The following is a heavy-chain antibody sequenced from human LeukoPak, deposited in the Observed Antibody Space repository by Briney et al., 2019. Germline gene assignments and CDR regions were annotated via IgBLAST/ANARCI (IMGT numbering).Heavy chain of an antibody. V-gene: IGHV3-74*01. Sequence: GSLRLSCAASGFTFSSYWMHWVRQAPGKGLVWVSRINSDVSSTTYADSVRGRFTISRDNAKNTLYLQMNSLRAADTAVYYCARGVGGDSRFDPWGQETLVTVSS. CDR1: GFTFSSYW. CDR2: INSDVSST. D-gene: IGHD1-26*01. J-gene: IGHJ5*02. CDR3: ARGVGGDSRFDP.